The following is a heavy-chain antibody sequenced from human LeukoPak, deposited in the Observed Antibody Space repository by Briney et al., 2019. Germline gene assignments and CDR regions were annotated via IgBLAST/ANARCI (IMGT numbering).Heavy chain of an antibody. CDR1: GGSISSSSYY. CDR3: ARAGGALIAAAGTNGMDV. J-gene: IGHJ6*02. D-gene: IGHD6-13*01. V-gene: IGHV4-39*07. CDR2: IYYSGST. Sequence: SETLSLTCTVSGGSISSSSYYWGWIRQPPGKGLEWIGSIYYSGSTYYNPSLKSRVTISVDTSKNQFSLKLSSVTAADTAVYYCARAGGALIAAAGTNGMDVWGQGTTVTVSS.